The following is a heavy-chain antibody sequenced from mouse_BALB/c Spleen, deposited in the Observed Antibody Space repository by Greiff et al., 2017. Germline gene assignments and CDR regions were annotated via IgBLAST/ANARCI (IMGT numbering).Heavy chain of an antibody. CDR3: ARANWGHYYAMDY. Sequence: EVKLMESGGGLVQPGGSLRLSCATSGFTFTDYYMSWVRQPPGKALEWLGFIRNKANGYTTEYSASVKGRFTISRDNSQSILYLQMNTLRAEDSATYYCARANWGHYYAMDYWGQGTSVTVSS. CDR2: IRNKANGYTT. J-gene: IGHJ4*01. CDR1: GFTFTDYY. V-gene: IGHV7-3*02. D-gene: IGHD4-1*01.